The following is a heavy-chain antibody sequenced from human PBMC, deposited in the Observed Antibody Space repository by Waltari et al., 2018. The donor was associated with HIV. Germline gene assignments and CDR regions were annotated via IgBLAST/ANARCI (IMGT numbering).Heavy chain of an antibody. CDR1: GGSISSSSYY. D-gene: IGHD3-10*02. V-gene: IGHV4-39*01. CDR3: ARHVRSSIWFDY. Sequence: QLQLQESGPGLVKPSETLSLTCAVSGGSISSSSYYWGWIRQPPGKGLGWIGSIYYSGGTYYNPSLKSRVTISGEPAKNQFSLKLSSVTAADTAVYYCARHVRSSIWFDYWGQGTLVTVSS. J-gene: IGHJ5*01. CDR2: IYYSGGT.